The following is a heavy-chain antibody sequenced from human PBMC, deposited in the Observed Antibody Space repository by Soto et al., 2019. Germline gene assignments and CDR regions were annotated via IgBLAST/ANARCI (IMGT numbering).Heavy chain of an antibody. CDR3: ARDSRDGYKPPDY. D-gene: IGHD5-12*01. J-gene: IGHJ4*02. CDR2: ISSSSSYI. Sequence: GGSLRLSCAASGFTVSSTYMTWVRQAPGKGLEWVSSISSSSSYIYYADSVKGRFTISRDNAKNSLYLQMNSLRAEDTAVYYCARDSRDGYKPPDYWGQGTLVTVSS. V-gene: IGHV3-21*01. CDR1: GFTVSSTY.